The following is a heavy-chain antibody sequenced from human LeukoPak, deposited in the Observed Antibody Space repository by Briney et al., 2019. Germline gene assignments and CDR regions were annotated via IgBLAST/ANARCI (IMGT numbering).Heavy chain of an antibody. D-gene: IGHD6-19*01. J-gene: IGHJ4*02. Sequence: PGGSLRLSCAASGFTFSSYEMNWVRQAPGKGLEWVSSISSSSSYIYYADSVKGRFTISRDNSKNTLYLQMNSLRAEDTAVYYCAKDRGSGWYERAFDYWGQGTLVTVSS. CDR1: GFTFSSYE. CDR2: ISSSSSYI. V-gene: IGHV3-21*01. CDR3: AKDRGSGWYERAFDY.